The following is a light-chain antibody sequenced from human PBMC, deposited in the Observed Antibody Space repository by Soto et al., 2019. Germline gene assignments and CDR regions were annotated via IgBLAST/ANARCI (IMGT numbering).Light chain of an antibody. CDR2: AAS. Sequence: DIQMTQSPSSLSASVGDRVTITCRASQSISSYLKGYQQKPGKAPKLLIYAASSLQSGVPSRFSGSGSGTDFTLTISSLQPEDFATYYCQQSYSTPITFGQGTRLEIK. V-gene: IGKV1-39*01. CDR1: QSISSY. CDR3: QQSYSTPIT. J-gene: IGKJ5*01.